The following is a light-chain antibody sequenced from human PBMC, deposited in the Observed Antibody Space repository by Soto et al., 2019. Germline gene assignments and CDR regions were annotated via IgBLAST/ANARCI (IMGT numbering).Light chain of an antibody. CDR2: DAS. CDR1: QAVGRY. V-gene: IGKV1D-8*01. Sequence: VIWVTQSPSLLSASTGDTVTISCRVSQAVGRYLAWYRQRPGRPPDLLIYDASTLQSGVPSRFSGSGSGTDSTLTISYLQSEDFATYYCQQYDTLPLTFGGGTKVEIK. J-gene: IGKJ4*01. CDR3: QQYDTLPLT.